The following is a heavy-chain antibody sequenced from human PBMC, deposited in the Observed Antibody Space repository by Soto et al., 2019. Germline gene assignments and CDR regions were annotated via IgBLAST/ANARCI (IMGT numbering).Heavy chain of an antibody. CDR3: ARKNHYYDSSGYLSWGTNWFDP. Sequence: SETLSLTCTVSGGSISSGDYYWSWIRQPPGKGLEWIGYIYYSGSTYYNPSLKSRVTISVDTSKNQFSLKLSSVTAADTAVYYCARKNHYYDSSGYLSWGTNWFDPWGQGTLVTVS. CDR1: GGSISSGDYY. CDR2: IYYSGST. D-gene: IGHD3-22*01. V-gene: IGHV4-30-4*01. J-gene: IGHJ5*02.